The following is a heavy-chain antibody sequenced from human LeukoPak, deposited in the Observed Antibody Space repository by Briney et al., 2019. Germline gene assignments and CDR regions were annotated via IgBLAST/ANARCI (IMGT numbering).Heavy chain of an antibody. Sequence: ASVKVSCKASGGTFSSYAISWVRQAPGQGLEWMGEIIPIFGTPNYAQKFQGRVTITADESTTTAYMELSSLRSEDTAMYYCARELRDSSGYYLAPFDYWGQGTLVTVSS. D-gene: IGHD3-22*01. CDR1: GGTFSSYA. CDR3: ARELRDSSGYYLAPFDY. V-gene: IGHV1-69*13. J-gene: IGHJ4*02. CDR2: IIPIFGTP.